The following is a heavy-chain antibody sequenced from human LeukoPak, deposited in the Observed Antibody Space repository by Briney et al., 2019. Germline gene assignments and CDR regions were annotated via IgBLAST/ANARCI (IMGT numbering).Heavy chain of an antibody. J-gene: IGHJ3*02. CDR1: GGSFSGYY. CDR3: ARDTAMFSHDAFDI. D-gene: IGHD5-18*01. CDR2: INHSGST. Sequence: SETLSLTCAVYGGSFSGYYWIWIRQPPGKGLEWIGEINHSGSTNYNPSLKSRVTISVDTSKNQFSLKLSSVTAADTAVYYCARDTAMFSHDAFDIWGQGTMVTVSS. V-gene: IGHV4-34*01.